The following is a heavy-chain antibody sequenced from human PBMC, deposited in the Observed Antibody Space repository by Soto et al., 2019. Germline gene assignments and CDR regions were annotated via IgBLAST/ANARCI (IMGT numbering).Heavy chain of an antibody. V-gene: IGHV3-7*01. Sequence: GGSLRLSCAASGFTFSSYWMSWVRQAPGKGLEWVANIKQDGSEKYYVDSVKGRFTISRDNAKNSLYLQMNSLRAEDTAVYYCARDPYSSIAAYYFDYWGQGTLVTVSS. CDR2: IKQDGSEK. CDR1: GFTFSSYW. D-gene: IGHD6-6*01. J-gene: IGHJ4*02. CDR3: ARDPYSSIAAYYFDY.